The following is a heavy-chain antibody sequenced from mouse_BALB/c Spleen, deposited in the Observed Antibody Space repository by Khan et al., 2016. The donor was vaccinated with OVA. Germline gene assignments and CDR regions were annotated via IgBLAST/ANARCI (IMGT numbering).Heavy chain of an antibody. CDR1: GFSLTSYG. CDR2: IWSGGST. J-gene: IGHJ3*01. CDR3: ARNYDYDEGLSY. D-gene: IGHD2-4*01. V-gene: IGHV2-2*02. Sequence: QVQLKQSGPGLVQPSQSLSITCTVSGFSLTSYGVHWVRQSPGKGLEWLGVIWSGGSTDYNAAFISRLSISKDNSKSQVFFKLNNLQANDTAIYYCARNYDYDEGLSYWGQVTLVTVSA.